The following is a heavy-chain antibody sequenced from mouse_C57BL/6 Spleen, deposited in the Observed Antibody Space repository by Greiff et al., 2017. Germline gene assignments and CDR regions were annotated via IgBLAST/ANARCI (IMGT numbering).Heavy chain of an antibody. CDR3: ARWGLYGSHAMDY. D-gene: IGHD1-1*01. J-gene: IGHJ4*01. Sequence: QVQLQQPGAELVKPGASVKMSCKASGYTFTSYWITWVKQRPGQGLEWIGDIYPGSGSTNYNEKFKSKATLTVDTSSSTAYMQLSSLTSEDSAVYCCARWGLYGSHAMDYWGQGTSVTVSS. CDR1: GYTFTSYW. CDR2: IYPGSGST. V-gene: IGHV1-55*01.